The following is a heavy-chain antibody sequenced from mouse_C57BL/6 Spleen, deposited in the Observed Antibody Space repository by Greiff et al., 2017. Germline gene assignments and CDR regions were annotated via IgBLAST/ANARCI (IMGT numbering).Heavy chain of an antibody. CDR3: ARWDYDN. J-gene: IGHJ2*01. V-gene: IGHV1-19*01. D-gene: IGHD2-4*01. Sequence: EVQLVESGPVLVKPGASVKMSCTASGYTFTDYYMNWVKQSPGKSLEWICVINPYNGGTSYNQKFTGKATLTVDKSSSTAYMELNSLTSDDCAVYYCARWDYDNWGQGTTLTVSS. CDR2: INPYNGGT. CDR1: GYTFTDYY.